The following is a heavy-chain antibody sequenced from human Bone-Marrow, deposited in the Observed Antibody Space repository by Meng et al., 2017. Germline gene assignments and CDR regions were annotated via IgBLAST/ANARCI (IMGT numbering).Heavy chain of an antibody. CDR1: GFTFSSYS. J-gene: IGHJ3*02. CDR2: ISSSSSYI. Sequence: GESLKISCAASGFTFSSYSMNWVRQAPGKGLEWVSSISSSSSYIYYADSVKGRFTISRDNAKNSLYLQMSSLRAEDTAVYYCARNSVADDAFDIWGQGTMVTVSS. V-gene: IGHV3-21*01. CDR3: ARNSVADDAFDI. D-gene: IGHD2-15*01.